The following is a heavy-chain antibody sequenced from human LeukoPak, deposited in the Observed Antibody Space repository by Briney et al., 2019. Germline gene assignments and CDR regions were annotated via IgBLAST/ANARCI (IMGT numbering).Heavy chain of an antibody. D-gene: IGHD6-6*01. V-gene: IGHV1-2*04. CDR3: ARGASIAEPLTLGH. Sequence: ASVKVSCKASGYTFTGYYMHWVQQAPGQGLEWMGWINPNSGGTNYAQKFQGWVTMTRDTSISTAYMELSRLRSDDTAVYYYARGASIAEPLTLGHWGQGTLVTVSS. J-gene: IGHJ4*02. CDR2: INPNSGGT. CDR1: GYTFTGYY.